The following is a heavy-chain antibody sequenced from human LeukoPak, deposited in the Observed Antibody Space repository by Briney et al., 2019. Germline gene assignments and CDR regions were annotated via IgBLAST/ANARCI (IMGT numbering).Heavy chain of an antibody. CDR3: AKFVWGTTADGAYYFDY. V-gene: IGHV3-23*01. CDR2: ISGSGGST. CDR1: GFTFSNYW. J-gene: IGHJ4*02. D-gene: IGHD3-16*01. Sequence: GGSLRLSCAASGFTFSNYWMSWVRQAPGKGLEWVSAISGSGGSTYYADSVKGRFTISRDNSKNTLYLQMNSLRAEDTAVYYCAKFVWGTTADGAYYFDYWGQGTLVTVSS.